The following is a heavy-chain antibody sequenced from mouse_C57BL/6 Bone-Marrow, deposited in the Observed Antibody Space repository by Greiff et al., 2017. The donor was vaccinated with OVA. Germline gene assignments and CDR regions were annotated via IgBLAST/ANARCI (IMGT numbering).Heavy chain of an antibody. Sequence: EVMLVESVAELVRPGASVKLSCTASGFNIKNTYMTWVKQRPEPGLEWIGRIDPANGIPKYAPKFRGHATLPADTSSNTAYLQLSSLTSEDTAIYYCARMGMRNDGGQGTAVTVSS. CDR1: GFNIKNTY. CDR3: ARMGMRND. D-gene: IGHD2-14*01. V-gene: IGHV14-3*01. CDR2: IDPANGIP. J-gene: IGHJ4*01.